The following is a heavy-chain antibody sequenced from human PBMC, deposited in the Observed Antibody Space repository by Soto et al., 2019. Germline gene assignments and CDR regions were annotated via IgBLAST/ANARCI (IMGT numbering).Heavy chain of an antibody. V-gene: IGHV4-59*01. CDR3: ARGGLGTHDAFDI. D-gene: IGHD7-27*01. CDR1: GGSISSYY. CDR2: IYYSGST. Sequence: SETLSLTCTVSGGSISSYYWSWIRQPPGKGLEWIGYIYYSGSTNYNPSLKSRVTISVDTSKNQFSLKLSSVTAADTAVYYCARGGLGTHDAFDIWGQGTMVTVSS. J-gene: IGHJ3*02.